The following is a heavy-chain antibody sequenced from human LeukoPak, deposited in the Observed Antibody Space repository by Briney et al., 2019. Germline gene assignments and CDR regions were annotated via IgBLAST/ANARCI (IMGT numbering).Heavy chain of an antibody. D-gene: IGHD3-22*01. V-gene: IGHV3-21*01. J-gene: IGHJ4*02. CDR1: GFTFSSYS. CDR2: ISSSSSYI. CDR3: ARAKDSSGYYWDY. Sequence: GGSLRLSCAASGFTFSSYSMNWVRQAPGKGLEWVSSISSSSSYIYYADSVKGRFTISRDNAKDSLYLQMNSLRAEDTAVYYCARAKDSSGYYWDYWGQGTLVTVSS.